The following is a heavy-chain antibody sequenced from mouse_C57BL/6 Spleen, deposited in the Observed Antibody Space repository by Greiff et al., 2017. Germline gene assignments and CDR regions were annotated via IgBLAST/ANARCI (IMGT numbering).Heavy chain of an antibody. CDR1: GYTFTGYW. CDR3: ARSSSYGNYGFAY. CDR2: ILTGSGST. Sequence: QVKLQQSGAELMKPGVVVKLSCKATGYTFTGYWIEWVKQRPGHGLEWIGEILTGSGSTNYNETFKGKATFTAHTSSNTAYMHLSSLTTEDSDIYYCARSSSYGNYGFAYWGQGTLVTVSA. J-gene: IGHJ3*01. V-gene: IGHV1-9*01. D-gene: IGHD2-10*01.